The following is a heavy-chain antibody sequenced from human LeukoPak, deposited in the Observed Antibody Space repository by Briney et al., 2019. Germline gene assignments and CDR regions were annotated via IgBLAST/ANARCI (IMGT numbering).Heavy chain of an antibody. Sequence: TSETLSLTCTVSGGSISSYYWSWIRQPPEKGLEWIGYIYYSGSTNYNPSLKSRVTISVDTSKNQFSLKLSSVTAADTAVYYCARVSGGQWLIYFDYWGQGTLVTVSS. D-gene: IGHD6-19*01. CDR3: ARVSGGQWLIYFDY. CDR1: GGSISSYY. V-gene: IGHV4-59*01. J-gene: IGHJ4*02. CDR2: IYYSGST.